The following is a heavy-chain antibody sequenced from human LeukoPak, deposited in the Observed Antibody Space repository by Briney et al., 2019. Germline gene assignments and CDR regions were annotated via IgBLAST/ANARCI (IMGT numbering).Heavy chain of an antibody. CDR3: ARESSGIAATDKIDF. D-gene: IGHD6-13*01. Sequence: GGSLRLSCVASGFTFSSYSMNWVRQAPGKGLGWVSSFTSRSGTIYYADSVKGRFTISRDNAKNSLFLQMSSLRVEDTAVYYCARESSGIAATDKIDFWGQGTLVTVSS. J-gene: IGHJ4*02. CDR2: FTSRSGTI. CDR1: GFTFSSYS. V-gene: IGHV3-21*01.